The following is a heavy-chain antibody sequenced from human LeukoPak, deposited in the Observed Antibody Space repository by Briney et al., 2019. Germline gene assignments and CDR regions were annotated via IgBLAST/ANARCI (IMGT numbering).Heavy chain of an antibody. CDR3: ARDPLYSGSYGRRRSYFDY. CDR2: LNPGGGSR. J-gene: IGHJ4*02. CDR1: GYTFTNYY. Sequence: ASVKVSCKASGYTFTNYYLHWVRQAPGQGLEWMGILNPGGGSRNYAQKLQGRVTMTTDTSTSTAYMELRSLRSDDTAVYYCARDPLYSGSYGRRRSYFDYWGQGTLVTVSS. V-gene: IGHV1-46*01. D-gene: IGHD1-26*01.